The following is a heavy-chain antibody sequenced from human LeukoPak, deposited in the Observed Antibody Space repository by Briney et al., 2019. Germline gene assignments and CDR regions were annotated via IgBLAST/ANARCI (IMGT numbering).Heavy chain of an antibody. V-gene: IGHV3-49*04. CDR2: IASETYGGTA. J-gene: IGHJ4*02. CDR3: TRDQTPYY. CDR1: EFTFSKYG. Sequence: PGGSLRLSCAASEFTFSKYGMHWVRQAPGKGLEWVGFIASETYGGTAEYAASVKGRFTISRDDSKSIAYLQMNSLKTEDTAVYYCTRDQTPYYWGQGTLVTVSS.